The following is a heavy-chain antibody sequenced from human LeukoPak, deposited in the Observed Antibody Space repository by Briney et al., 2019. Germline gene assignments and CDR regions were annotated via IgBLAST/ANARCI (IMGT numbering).Heavy chain of an antibody. V-gene: IGHV1-2*02. Sequence: ASVKVSCKASGYTFTGYYMHWVRQAPGQGLEWMGWINPNSGGTNYAQKFQGRVTMTRDTSISTAYMELSRLRSDDTAVYYCARGEAGSGSYYNVGAFDYWGQGTLVTVSS. CDR2: INPNSGGT. J-gene: IGHJ4*02. D-gene: IGHD3-10*01. CDR1: GYTFTGYY. CDR3: ARGEAGSGSYYNVGAFDY.